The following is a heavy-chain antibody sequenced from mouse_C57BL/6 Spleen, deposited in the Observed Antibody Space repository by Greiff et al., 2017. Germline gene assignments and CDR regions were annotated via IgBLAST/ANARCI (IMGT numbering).Heavy chain of an antibody. CDR2: ISDGGSYT. D-gene: IGHD1-1*01. CDR1: GFTFSSYA. V-gene: IGHV5-4*01. CDR3: ARDEYYGSSSFAY. J-gene: IGHJ3*01. Sequence: EVMLVESGGGLVKPGGSLKLSCAASGFTFSSYAMSWVRQTPEKRLEWVATISDGGSYTYYPDNVKGRFTISRDNAKNNLYLQMSHLKSEDTAMYYCARDEYYGSSSFAYWGQGTLVTVSA.